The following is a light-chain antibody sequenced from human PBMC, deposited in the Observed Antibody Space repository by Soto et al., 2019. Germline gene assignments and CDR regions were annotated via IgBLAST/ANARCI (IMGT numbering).Light chain of an antibody. CDR1: QSISSW. CDR3: QQYNSYSLLT. V-gene: IGKV1-5*01. Sequence: DIQMTQSPSTLSASVGDRVTITCRASQSISSWLAWYQQKPGKAPKLLIYDASGLESGVPSRFSGSGSGTEFTLTISSLQPDDFATYYCQQYNSYSLLTFGGGTKVEIK. J-gene: IGKJ4*01. CDR2: DAS.